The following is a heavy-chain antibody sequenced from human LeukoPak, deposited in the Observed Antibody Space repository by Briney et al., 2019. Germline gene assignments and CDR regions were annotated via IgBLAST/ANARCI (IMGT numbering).Heavy chain of an antibody. CDR2: ISWDGGGT. Sequence: GRSLRLSCAASGFTFDDYAMHWVRQAPGKGLEWVSLISWDGGGTYYADTVKGRFTISRDNAKNSLYLQMNSLRAEDTAVYYCAELGITMIGGVWGKGTTVTISS. V-gene: IGHV3-43D*03. J-gene: IGHJ6*04. D-gene: IGHD3-10*02. CDR3: AELGITMIGGV. CDR1: GFTFDDYA.